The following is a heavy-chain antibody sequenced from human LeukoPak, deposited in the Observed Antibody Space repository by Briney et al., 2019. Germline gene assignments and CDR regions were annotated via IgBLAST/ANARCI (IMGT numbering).Heavy chain of an antibody. CDR1: GFTFSSYD. V-gene: IGHV3-13*01. CDR3: ARGRLRKYFYFGNGV. CDR2: IGTAGDT. J-gene: IGHJ6*02. Sequence: GGSLRLSCAASGFTFSSYDMHWVRQATGKGLEWVSAIGTAGDTYYPGSVKGRFTISRENAKNSLYLQMNSLRAGYTPVYYFARGRLRKYFYFGNGVWGQGTTVTVSS. D-gene: IGHD5-12*01.